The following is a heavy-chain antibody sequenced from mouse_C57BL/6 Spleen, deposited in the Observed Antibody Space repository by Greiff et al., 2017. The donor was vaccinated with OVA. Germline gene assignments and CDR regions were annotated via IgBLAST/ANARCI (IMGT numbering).Heavy chain of an antibody. J-gene: IGHJ1*03. CDR2: ISDGGSYT. D-gene: IGHD1-1*01. CDR3: ARDAHYYGSSWYFDV. V-gene: IGHV5-4*01. CDR1: GFTFSSYA. Sequence: EVKLVESGGGLVKPGGSLKLSCAASGFTFSSYAMSWVRQTPEKKLEWVATISDGGSYTYYPDNVKGRFTISRDNAKNNLYLQMSHLKSEDTAMYYCARDAHYYGSSWYFDVWGTGTTVTVSS.